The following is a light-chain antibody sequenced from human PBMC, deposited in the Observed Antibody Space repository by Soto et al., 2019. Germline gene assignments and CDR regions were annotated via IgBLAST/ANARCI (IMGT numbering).Light chain of an antibody. J-gene: IGKJ1*01. Sequence: TQSPSSLSASVGDRVTLSCRASQSVRSNYLAWYQQKPGQAPRLLIYDASSRATGIPDRFSGSGSETDFTLTISRLEPEDFAVYQCQQYGSSTQTFGQGNKVDIK. CDR2: DAS. CDR1: QSVRSNY. V-gene: IGKV3-20*01. CDR3: QQYGSSTQT.